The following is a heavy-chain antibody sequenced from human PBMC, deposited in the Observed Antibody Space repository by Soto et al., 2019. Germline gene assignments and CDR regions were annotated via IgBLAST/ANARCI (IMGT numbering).Heavy chain of an antibody. CDR2: INPSGGRT. D-gene: IGHD2-21*01. Sequence: QVQLVQSGAEVKKPGASVKISCKASGYTFTTYYMHWVRQAPGQGLEWIGIINPSGGRTTYAQNFQGRVTMTREGTTCTCYVGLGSVSAGGTAVYYCARDGCGTPAGAVAGEWFDPWAQGTAVTSSS. V-gene: IGHV1-46*01. CDR1: GYTFTTYY. J-gene: IGHJ5*02. CDR3: ARDGCGTPAGAVAGEWFDP.